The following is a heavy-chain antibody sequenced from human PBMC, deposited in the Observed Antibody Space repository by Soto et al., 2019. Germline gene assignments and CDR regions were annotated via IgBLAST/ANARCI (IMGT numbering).Heavy chain of an antibody. Sequence: PSETLSLTCAVYGGSFSGYYWSWIRQPPGKGLEWIGEINHSGSTNYNPSLKSRVTISVDTSKNQFSLKLSSVTAADTAAYYCARGLAVAAYYYYYGMDVWGQGTTVTVSS. CDR3: ARGLAVAAYYYYYGMDV. V-gene: IGHV4-34*01. CDR2: INHSGST. CDR1: GGSFSGYY. D-gene: IGHD2-15*01. J-gene: IGHJ6*02.